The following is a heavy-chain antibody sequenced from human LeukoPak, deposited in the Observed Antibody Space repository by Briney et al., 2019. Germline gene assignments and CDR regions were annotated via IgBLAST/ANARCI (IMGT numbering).Heavy chain of an antibody. V-gene: IGHV3-23*01. CDR3: AKLRWSSSGAFDI. J-gene: IGHJ3*02. Sequence: GGSLRLSCAASGFTFSNYSMNWVRQAPGKGLEWVSVFSGSGASTHYADSVKRRFTISRDNYKNTLYLQMNSLRAEDTAVYYCAKLRWSSSGAFDIWGQGTMVTVSS. CDR1: GFTFSNYS. CDR2: FSGSGAST. D-gene: IGHD4-23*01.